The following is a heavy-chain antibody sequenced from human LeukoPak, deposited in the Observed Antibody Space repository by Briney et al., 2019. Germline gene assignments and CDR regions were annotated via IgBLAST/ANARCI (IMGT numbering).Heavy chain of an antibody. CDR1: GFSFSSYW. V-gene: IGHV3-7*01. CDR3: ARDLSGVTGYTYGRGIDY. CDR2: IKQDGSEK. Sequence: GGSLRLSCAASGFSFSSYWMSWVRQAPGKGLEWVANIKQDGSEKYYVDSVKGRFTISRDNAKNSLYLQMNSLRAEDTAVYYCARDLSGVTGYTYGRGIDYWGQGTLVTVSS. D-gene: IGHD5-18*01. J-gene: IGHJ4*02.